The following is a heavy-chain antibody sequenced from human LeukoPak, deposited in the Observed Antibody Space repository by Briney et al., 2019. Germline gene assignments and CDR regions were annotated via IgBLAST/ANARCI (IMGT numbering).Heavy chain of an antibody. CDR3: AREALYCSSTSCYTVIEGYYFDY. Sequence: EASVKVSCKASGGTFSSYAISWVRQAPGQGLEWMGRIIPILGIANYAQKFQGRVTITADKSTSTAYMELSSLRSEATAVYYCAREALYCSSTSCYTVIEGYYFDYWGQGTLVTVSS. V-gene: IGHV1-69*04. CDR1: GGTFSSYA. CDR2: IIPILGIA. D-gene: IGHD2-2*02. J-gene: IGHJ4*02.